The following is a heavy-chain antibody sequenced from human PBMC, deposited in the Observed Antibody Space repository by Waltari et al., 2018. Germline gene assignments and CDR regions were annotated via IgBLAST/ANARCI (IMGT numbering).Heavy chain of an antibody. V-gene: IGHV1-69*13. CDR2: IIPIFGTA. CDR3: ARVRCSGGSCLYYFDY. D-gene: IGHD2-15*01. Sequence: QVQLVQSGAEAKKPGSSVKVSCKASGGTFSSYAISWVRQAPGQGLEWMGGIIPIFGTANYAQKFQGRVTITADESTSTAYMELSSLRSEDTAVYYCARVRCSGGSCLYYFDYWGQGTLVTVSS. J-gene: IGHJ4*02. CDR1: GGTFSSYA.